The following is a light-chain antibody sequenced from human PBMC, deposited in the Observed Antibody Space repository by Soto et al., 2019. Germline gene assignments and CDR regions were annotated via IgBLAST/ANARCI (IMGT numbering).Light chain of an antibody. CDR2: DAS. V-gene: IGKV1-5*01. CDR3: QQYTTYWT. Sequence: DIQLTQSPSTLSASLGDRVSITCRASQTISRWLAWYQQKPGKAPKLLIYDASSLESGVPSMFSGSGSGTEFTLTISSLQSDDFATYYCQQYTTYWTFGQGTKVEIK. CDR1: QTISRW. J-gene: IGKJ1*01.